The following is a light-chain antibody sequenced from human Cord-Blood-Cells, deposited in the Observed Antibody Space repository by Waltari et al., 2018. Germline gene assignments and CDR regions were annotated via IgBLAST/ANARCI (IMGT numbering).Light chain of an antibody. J-gene: IGLJ2*01. CDR3: CSYAGSYTFVV. V-gene: IGLV2-11*01. CDR1: SSDVGGYNY. CDR2: DVS. Sequence: QSALTQPRAVSGSPGQSVIISCTGTSSDVGGYNYVSWYPQHPGKAPKLMIYDVSKRPSGVPDRFSGSKSGNTASLTISGLQAEDEADYYCCSYAGSYTFVVFGGGTKLTVL.